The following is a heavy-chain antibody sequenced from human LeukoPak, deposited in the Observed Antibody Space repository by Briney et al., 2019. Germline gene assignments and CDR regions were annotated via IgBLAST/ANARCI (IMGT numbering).Heavy chain of an antibody. CDR2: IIPIFGTA. J-gene: IGHJ4*02. Sequence: GASVKVSCKASGGTFSSYAISWVRQAPGQGLEWMGRIIPIFGTANYAQKFQGRVTITTDESTSTAYMELSSLRSEDTAVYYCARDIADIVVVPAAIRNWGQGTLVTVSS. CDR1: GGTFSSYA. CDR3: ARDIADIVVVPAAIRN. V-gene: IGHV1-69*05. D-gene: IGHD2-2*02.